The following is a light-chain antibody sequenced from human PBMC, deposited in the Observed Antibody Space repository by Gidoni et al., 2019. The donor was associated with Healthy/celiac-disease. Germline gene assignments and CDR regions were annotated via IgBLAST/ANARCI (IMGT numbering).Light chain of an antibody. CDR3: QQYYSYPYT. V-gene: IGKV1-8*01. Sequence: AIRMTQSPSSFSASTGDRVTITCRASQGISSYSAWYQQKPGKAPKLLIYAASTLQSGVPSTFSGIGSGTYFTLTISCLQSEDFATYYFQQYYSYPYTFGQGTKLEIK. CDR1: QGISSY. J-gene: IGKJ2*01. CDR2: AAS.